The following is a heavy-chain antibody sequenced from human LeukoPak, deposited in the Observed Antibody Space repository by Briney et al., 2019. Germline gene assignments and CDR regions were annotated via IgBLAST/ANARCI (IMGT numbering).Heavy chain of an antibody. CDR1: GFAFSSYS. Sequence: GGSLRLSCAASGFAFSSYSMAWVRQAPGKGPEWVSGISGSGGGTYYADFVKGRFAISRDNSKNTLYLQMNSLRAEDSALYYCVQEGPRGLAFDVWGQGTRVTVSS. CDR3: VQEGPRGLAFDV. J-gene: IGHJ3*01. CDR2: ISGSGGGT. V-gene: IGHV3-23*01.